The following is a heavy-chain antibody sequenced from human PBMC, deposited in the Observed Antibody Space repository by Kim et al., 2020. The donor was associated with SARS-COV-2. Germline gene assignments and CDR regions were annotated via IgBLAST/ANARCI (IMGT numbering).Heavy chain of an antibody. CDR3: ARGSSFWSGYYLYYFDY. D-gene: IGHD3-3*01. V-gene: IGHV4-39*01. Sequence: LKSRVTISVGTSKNQFSLKLSSVTAADTAVYYCARGSSFWSGYYLYYFDYWGQGTLVTVSS. J-gene: IGHJ4*02.